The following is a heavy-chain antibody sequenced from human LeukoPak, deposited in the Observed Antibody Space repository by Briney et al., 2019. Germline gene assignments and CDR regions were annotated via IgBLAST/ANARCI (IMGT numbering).Heavy chain of an antibody. V-gene: IGHV4-59*08. D-gene: IGHD6-19*01. CDR2: IYYSGST. CDR3: ARTRWLVEKGFDY. Sequence: SETLSLTCTVSGGSISSYYWSWIRQPPGKGLEWIGYIYYSGSTNYNPFLKSRVTISVDTSKNQFSLKLSSVTAADTAVYYCARTRWLVEKGFDYWGQGTLVTVSS. CDR1: GGSISSYY. J-gene: IGHJ4*02.